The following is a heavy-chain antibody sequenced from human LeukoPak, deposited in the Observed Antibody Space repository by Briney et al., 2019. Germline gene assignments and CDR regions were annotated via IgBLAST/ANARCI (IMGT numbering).Heavy chain of an antibody. V-gene: IGHV4-4*07. Sequence: SETLSLTCSVSGGSVSSYYWSWIRQPAGKGLEWIGRMSASGSSNYNPSLRSRVIMSVDTPKNQFSLNLSSVTAADTAVYYCATEGGGPRWLDPWGQGTLVTVSS. D-gene: IGHD6-25*01. J-gene: IGHJ5*02. CDR2: MSASGSS. CDR1: GGSVSSYY. CDR3: ATEGGGPRWLDP.